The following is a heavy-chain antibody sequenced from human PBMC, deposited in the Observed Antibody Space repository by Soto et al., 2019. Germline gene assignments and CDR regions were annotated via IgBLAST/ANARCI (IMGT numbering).Heavy chain of an antibody. CDR1: GYTFTGYY. J-gene: IGHJ3*02. Sequence: ASVKVSCKAYGYTFTGYYMHWVRQAPGQGLEWMGWINPNSGGTNYAQKFQGRVTMTRDTSISTAYMELSRLRSDDTAVYYCAREPSFYAPEAFDIWGQGTMVTVSS. CDR3: AREPSFYAPEAFDI. CDR2: INPNSGGT. D-gene: IGHD4-17*01. V-gene: IGHV1-2*02.